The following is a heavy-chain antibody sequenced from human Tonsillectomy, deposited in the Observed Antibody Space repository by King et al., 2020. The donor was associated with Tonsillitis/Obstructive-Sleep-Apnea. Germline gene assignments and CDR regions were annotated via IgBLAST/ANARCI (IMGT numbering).Heavy chain of an antibody. CDR3: ARQSLTDIVVVPAGYYYYMDV. V-gene: IGHV5-51*01. D-gene: IGHD2-2*01. Sequence: QLVQSGAEVKKPGESLKISCKGSGYSFTSYWIGWVRQMPGKGLEWMGIIYPGDSDTRYSPSFQGQGTISADKSISTAYLQWSSLKASDTAMYYCARQSLTDIVVVPAGYYYYMDVWGKGTTVTVSS. CDR1: GYSFTSYW. CDR2: IYPGDSDT. J-gene: IGHJ6*03.